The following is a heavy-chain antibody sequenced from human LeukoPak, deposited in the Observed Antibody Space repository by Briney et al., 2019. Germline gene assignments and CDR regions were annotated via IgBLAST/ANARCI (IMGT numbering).Heavy chain of an antibody. J-gene: IGHJ4*02. D-gene: IGHD3-22*01. CDR1: GGTFSSYA. Sequence: SVKVSCKASGGTFSSYAISWVRQAPGQGLEWMGRIIPIFGTANYAQKFQGRVTITTDESTSTAYMELSGLRSEDTAVYYCARDPIYYYDSSGYSGDYWGQGTLVTVSS. CDR2: IIPIFGTA. CDR3: ARDPIYYYDSSGYSGDY. V-gene: IGHV1-69*05.